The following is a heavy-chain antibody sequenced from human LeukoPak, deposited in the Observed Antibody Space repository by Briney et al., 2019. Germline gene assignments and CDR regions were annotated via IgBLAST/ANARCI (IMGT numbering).Heavy chain of an antibody. D-gene: IGHD2-2*01. CDR1: GFTFSAHG. Sequence: GGSLRLSCAASGFTFSAHGMYWVRQAPGKGLEWVAFIRYDGSNKDHADSVKGRFTISRDNSKNTLYLQMNSLRAEDTAVYYCAKVGPASFDYWGQGTLVTVSS. CDR3: AKVGPASFDY. CDR2: IRYDGSNK. J-gene: IGHJ4*02. V-gene: IGHV3-30*02.